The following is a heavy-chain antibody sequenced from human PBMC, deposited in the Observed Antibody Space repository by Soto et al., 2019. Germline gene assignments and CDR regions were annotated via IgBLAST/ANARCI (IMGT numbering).Heavy chain of an antibody. Sequence: QVQLVESGGGVVQPGRSLRLSCAASGFTVSDYAVDWVRQAPGKGLEWVAVISYDGLNQRYADSVKGRFTISRDNSKKTVYLQMNSLSTEDTAVYYCTRGAGSNTGKAGNDYWGQGTLVTVSS. CDR2: ISYDGLNQ. CDR3: TRGAGSNTGKAGNDY. J-gene: IGHJ4*02. V-gene: IGHV3-30-3*01. D-gene: IGHD3-10*01. CDR1: GFTVSDYA.